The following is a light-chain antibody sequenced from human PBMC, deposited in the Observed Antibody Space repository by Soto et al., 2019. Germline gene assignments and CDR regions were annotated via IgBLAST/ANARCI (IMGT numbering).Light chain of an antibody. CDR1: QSVSSN. CDR3: QHYNNWPRT. V-gene: IGKV3-15*01. CDR2: GAS. Sequence: EIVMTQSPATLSVSPGERATLSCRASQSVSSNLAWYQQKPGQAPRLLIYGASTRATGIPARFSGSGSGTEFTLTNSSLQSEDFALYYCQHYNNWPRTFGQGTKVEIK. J-gene: IGKJ1*01.